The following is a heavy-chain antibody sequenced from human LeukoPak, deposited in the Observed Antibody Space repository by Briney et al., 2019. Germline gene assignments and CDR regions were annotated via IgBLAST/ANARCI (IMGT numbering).Heavy chain of an antibody. CDR1: GFSFSAYA. J-gene: IGHJ5*02. CDR2: IEASGGAT. CDR3: AKGSGSGWYGWFAP. V-gene: IGHV3-23*01. Sequence: GESLRLSCAASGFSFSAYAMYWVRQAPGKGLEWVSSIEASGGATYYADSVKGRFTISRDNSKNTFYLLMNSLRADDTAVYYCAKGSGSGWYGWFAPWGQGTLVTVSS. D-gene: IGHD6-19*01.